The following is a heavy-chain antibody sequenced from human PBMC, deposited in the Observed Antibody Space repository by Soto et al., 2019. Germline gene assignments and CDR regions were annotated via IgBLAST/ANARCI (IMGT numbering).Heavy chain of an antibody. V-gene: IGHV4-31*03. Sequence: SETLSLTCTVSGGSISSGGYYWSWIRQHPGKGLEWIGYIYYSGSTYYNPSLKSRVTISVDTSKNQFSLKLSSVTAADTAVYYCARAKEDVSYFDYWGQGTLVTVSS. D-gene: IGHD2-8*01. CDR1: GGSISSGGYY. CDR2: IYYSGST. CDR3: ARAKEDVSYFDY. J-gene: IGHJ4*02.